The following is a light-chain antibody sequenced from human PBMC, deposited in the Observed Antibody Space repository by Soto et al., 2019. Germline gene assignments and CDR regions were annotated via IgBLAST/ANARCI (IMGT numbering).Light chain of an antibody. J-gene: IGKJ1*01. CDR1: QSVRDRY. V-gene: IGKV3-20*01. CDR2: DTS. Sequence: EIVLTQSPGTLSLSPGERATLSCRASQSVRDRYLAWYQQKPGQAPSLLIYDTSTRATGVPDRFSGSGSATDFALTISRVEPEDFAIYFCQQYGSSPYTFGQGTKVEI. CDR3: QQYGSSPYT.